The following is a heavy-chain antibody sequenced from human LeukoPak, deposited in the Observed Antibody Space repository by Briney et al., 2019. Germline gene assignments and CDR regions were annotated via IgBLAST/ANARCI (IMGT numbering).Heavy chain of an antibody. Sequence: GGSLRLSCAASGFTFSSYAMSWVRQAPGKGLEWVSAISGGGGSTYYADSVKGRFTISRDNSKNTLYLQMNSLRAEDTAVYYCAKDRYCSSTSCDTDEPIDYWGQGTLVTVSS. D-gene: IGHD2-2*02. CDR2: ISGGGGST. CDR3: AKDRYCSSTSCDTDEPIDY. V-gene: IGHV3-23*01. CDR1: GFTFSSYA. J-gene: IGHJ4*02.